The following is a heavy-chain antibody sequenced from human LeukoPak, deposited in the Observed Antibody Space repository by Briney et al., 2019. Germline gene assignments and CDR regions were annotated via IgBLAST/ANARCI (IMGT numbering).Heavy chain of an antibody. Sequence: SETLSLTCTVSDVSISSGSYDWSWIRQPAGKGLEWIGRIYTSGSTNYNPSLKSRVTISVDTSKNQFSLKLSSVTAADTAVYYCALEGDYWGQGTLVTVSS. J-gene: IGHJ4*02. CDR3: ALEGDY. CDR2: IYTSGST. V-gene: IGHV4-61*02. CDR1: DVSISSGSYD.